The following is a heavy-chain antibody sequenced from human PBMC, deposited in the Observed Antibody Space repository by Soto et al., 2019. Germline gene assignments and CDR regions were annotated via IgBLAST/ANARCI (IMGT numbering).Heavy chain of an antibody. Sequence: EVQLVESGGGLVQPGGSRRLSCAASGFTFSSYWMHWLLQAPEKGLMWVSRISTDGSSTNYADSVKGRFTVSRDNARNTLYLQMDSLRAEDTAVYYCARNKDGVDYWGQGTLVTGSS. V-gene: IGHV3-74*01. J-gene: IGHJ4*02. CDR3: ARNKDGVDY. CDR2: ISTDGSST. CDR1: GFTFSSYW.